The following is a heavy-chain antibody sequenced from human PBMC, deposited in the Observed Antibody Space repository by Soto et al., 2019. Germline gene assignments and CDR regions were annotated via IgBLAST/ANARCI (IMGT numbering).Heavy chain of an antibody. Sequence: VKVSCKTSGYTFTNYDINWVRQAPGQGLEWMGWMNPNSGNTGYAQQFQGRVSMTSNTAISTAYMELSGLRSEDSGMYFCEKWGKGPASGPNFDFWGQGTLVTVSS. CDR2: MNPNSGNT. J-gene: IGHJ4*02. D-gene: IGHD6-13*01. CDR3: EKWGKGPASGPNFDF. CDR1: GYTFTNYD. V-gene: IGHV1-8*01.